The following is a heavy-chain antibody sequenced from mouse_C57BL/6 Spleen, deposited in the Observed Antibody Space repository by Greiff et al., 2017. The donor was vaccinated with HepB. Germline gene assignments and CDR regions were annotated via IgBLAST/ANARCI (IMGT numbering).Heavy chain of an antibody. V-gene: IGHV1-82*01. CDR3: ARRTHYYGIDY. CDR1: GYAFSSSW. CDR2: IYPGDGDT. D-gene: IGHD1-1*01. J-gene: IGHJ2*01. Sequence: VQLQQSGPELVKPGASVKISCKASGYAFSSSWMNWVKQRPGKGLEWIGRIYPGDGDTNYNGKFKGKATLTADKSSSTAYMQLSSLTSEDSAVYFCARRTHYYGIDYWGQGTTLTVSS.